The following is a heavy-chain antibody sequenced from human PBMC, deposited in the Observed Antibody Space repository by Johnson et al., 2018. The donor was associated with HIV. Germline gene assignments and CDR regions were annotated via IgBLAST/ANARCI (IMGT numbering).Heavy chain of an antibody. J-gene: IGHJ3*02. V-gene: IGHV3-23*04. CDR2: ISASGGST. CDR1: GFTFSSYV. CDR3: AKDWVYYSTPHAFDS. D-gene: IGHD3-10*01. Sequence: VQLVESGGGLVQPGGSLRLSCAASGFTFSSYVMSWVRQAPGKGLEWVSSISASGGSTYYADSVKGRFTISRDNSKNTLYLQMNSLRAEATAVYYCAKDWVYYSTPHAFDSWGQGTMVTVSS.